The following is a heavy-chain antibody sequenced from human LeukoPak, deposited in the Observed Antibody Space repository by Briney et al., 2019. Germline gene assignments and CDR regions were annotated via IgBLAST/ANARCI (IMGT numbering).Heavy chain of an antibody. J-gene: IGHJ4*02. CDR3: ARRPFCSGGSCPFDY. CDR1: GGSISSSSYY. Sequence: SETLSLTCTVSGGSISSSSYYWGWIRQPPGKGLEWIVRVYYSGSTYYNPSLKSRATISVDTSKNQFSLKLSSVTAADTAVYYCARRPFCSGGSCPFDYWGQGTLVTVSS. CDR2: VYYSGST. D-gene: IGHD2-15*01. V-gene: IGHV4-39*01.